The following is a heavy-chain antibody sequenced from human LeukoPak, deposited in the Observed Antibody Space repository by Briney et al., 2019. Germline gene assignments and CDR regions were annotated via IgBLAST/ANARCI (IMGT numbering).Heavy chain of an antibody. CDR3: AKDQGGTLYYYYYMDV. J-gene: IGHJ6*03. D-gene: IGHD3-16*01. V-gene: IGHV3-33*06. Sequence: GGSLRLSCAASGFTFSSYGMHWLRQAPGKGLEWVAVIWYDGSNKYYADSVKGRFTISRDNSKNTLYLQMNSLRAEDTAVYYCAKDQGGTLYYYYYMDVWGKGTTVTVSS. CDR1: GFTFSSYG. CDR2: IWYDGSNK.